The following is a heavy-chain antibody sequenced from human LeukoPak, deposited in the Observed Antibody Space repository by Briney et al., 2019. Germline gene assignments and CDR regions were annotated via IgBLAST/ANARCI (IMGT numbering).Heavy chain of an antibody. D-gene: IGHD3-16*01. V-gene: IGHV5-51*01. CDR3: ARYLGTGTPFDY. Sequence: GESLKISCKGSGYRFSNYWIGWVRPMPGKGLEWMGVTGFSDTRYSPSFQGQVSMSVDRSINTAYLQWGSLKASDTAVYYCARYLGTGTPFDYWGQGTLVTVSS. CDR2: TGFSDT. CDR1: GYRFSNYW. J-gene: IGHJ4*02.